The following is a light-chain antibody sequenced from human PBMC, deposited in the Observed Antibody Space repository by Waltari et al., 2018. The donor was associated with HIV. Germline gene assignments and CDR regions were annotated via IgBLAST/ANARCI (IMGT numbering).Light chain of an antibody. J-gene: IGLJ3*02. CDR2: YNS. V-gene: IGLV3-21*04. CDR3: QVWDSSNDHVL. CDR1: YIRSKA. Sequence: SYVLTQPPSVSVAPGVAATISCGGWYIRSKAVYWYKQRAGQAPVLVIRYNSDRPSGVPDRFSGSNSGHTATLTITRVEAGDEADYYCQVWDSSNDHVLFGGGTELTVL.